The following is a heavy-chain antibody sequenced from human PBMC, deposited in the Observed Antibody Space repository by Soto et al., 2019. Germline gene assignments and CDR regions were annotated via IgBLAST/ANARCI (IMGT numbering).Heavy chain of an antibody. CDR3: AKRFRRGYSSSFGYYFDY. J-gene: IGHJ4*02. CDR1: GFTFSSYA. CDR2: ISGSGGST. Sequence: PGGSLLSCAASGFTFSSYAMSWVRQAPGKGLEWVSAISGSGGSTYYADSVKGRFTISRDNSKNTLYLQMNSLRAEDTAVYYCAKRFRRGYSSSFGYYFDYWGQGTLVTVSS. D-gene: IGHD6-6*01. V-gene: IGHV3-23*01.